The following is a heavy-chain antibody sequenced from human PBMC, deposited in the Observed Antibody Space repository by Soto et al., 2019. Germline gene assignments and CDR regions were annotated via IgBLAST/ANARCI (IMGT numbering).Heavy chain of an antibody. CDR1: GGTFSSYT. J-gene: IGHJ5*02. Sequence: GASVKVSCKASGGTFSSYTISWVRQAPGQGLEWMGRIIPILGIANYAQKFQGRVTITADKSTSTAYMELSSLRSEDTAVYYCARDHLEYGCGYRPDWFAPWGQGTLVPVSS. D-gene: IGHD2-21*01. CDR2: IIPILGIA. V-gene: IGHV1-69*04. CDR3: ARDHLEYGCGYRPDWFAP.